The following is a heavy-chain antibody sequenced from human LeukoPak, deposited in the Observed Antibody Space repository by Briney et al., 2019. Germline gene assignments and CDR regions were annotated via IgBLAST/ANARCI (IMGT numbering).Heavy chain of an antibody. CDR2: IYYSGST. CDR1: GGSISSGGYY. CDR3: ARNPTYYYDSSGYPKFPYFDY. V-gene: IGHV4-31*03. J-gene: IGHJ4*02. Sequence: SETLSLTCTVSGGSISSGGYYWSWIRQHPGKGLEWIGYIYYSGSTYYNPSLKSRVTISVDTSKNQFSLKLSPVTAADTAVYYCARNPTYYYDSSGYPKFPYFDYWGQGTLVTVSS. D-gene: IGHD3-22*01.